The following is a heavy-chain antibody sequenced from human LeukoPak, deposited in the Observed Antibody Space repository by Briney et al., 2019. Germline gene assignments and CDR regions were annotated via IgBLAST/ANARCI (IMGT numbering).Heavy chain of an antibody. CDR2: IYTSGST. V-gene: IGHV4-61*02. CDR3: ARGLEMATIQRWGYFDY. Sequence: PSETLSLTXTVSGGSISSGSYYWSWIRQPAGKGLEWIGRIYTSGSTNYNPSLKSRVTISVDTSKNQFSLKLSSVTAADTAVYYCARGLEMATIQRWGYFDYWGQGTLVTVSS. D-gene: IGHD5-24*01. CDR1: GGSISSGSYY. J-gene: IGHJ4*02.